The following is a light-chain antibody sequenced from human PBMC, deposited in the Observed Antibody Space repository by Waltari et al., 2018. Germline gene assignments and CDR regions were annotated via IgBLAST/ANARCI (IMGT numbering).Light chain of an antibody. J-gene: IGKJ4*01. CDR2: GAS. CDR3: QQYNRWPPLT. CDR1: QGIHDN. Sequence: EVIMTQSPATLSVSPGDRVTLSCRASQGIHDNLAWYQQKPGQAPRLLIYGASTRATAVPARFRGSGSGTEFTLTISSLQSEASGVYYCQQYNRWPPLTFGGGTKVDIK. V-gene: IGKV3-15*01.